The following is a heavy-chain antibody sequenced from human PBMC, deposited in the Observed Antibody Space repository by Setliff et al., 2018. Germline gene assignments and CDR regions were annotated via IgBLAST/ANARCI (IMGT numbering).Heavy chain of an antibody. CDR1: GGSISSYY. V-gene: IGHV4-4*07. CDR3: ARDSLSGHDFWSGYLNGDAFDI. CDR2: IYTSGGT. Sequence: PSETLSLTCTVSGGSISSYYWSWIRQPAGKGLEWIGRIYTSGGTNYNPSLKSRVTMSVDTSKNQFSLKLSSVTAADTAVYYCARDSLSGHDFWSGYLNGDAFDIWGQGTMVTVSS. J-gene: IGHJ3*02. D-gene: IGHD3-3*01.